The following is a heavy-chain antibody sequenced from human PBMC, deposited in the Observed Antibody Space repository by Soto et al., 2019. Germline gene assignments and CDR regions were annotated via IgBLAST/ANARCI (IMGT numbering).Heavy chain of an antibody. V-gene: IGHV1-8*01. Sequence: QVQLVQSGAAVKKPGASVKVSCKASGYTFTSYDITWARQATGQGLEWMGWMNPNSGNTGYAQKFQGRVTMTRNTTISTAYMELSSLRSEDTAVYSCARGGKPQSLSYDWFDPWGQGTLVTVSS. CDR3: ARGGKPQSLSYDWFDP. CDR1: GYTFTSYD. CDR2: MNPNSGNT. J-gene: IGHJ5*02.